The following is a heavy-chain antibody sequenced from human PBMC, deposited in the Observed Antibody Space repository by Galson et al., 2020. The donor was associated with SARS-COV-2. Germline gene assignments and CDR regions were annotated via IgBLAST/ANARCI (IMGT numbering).Heavy chain of an antibody. Sequence: SETLSLTCTVSGASISSGSYYWSWIRQPAGKGLEWIGRIYKSGNTNYNPSLWSQVTISVDPSKNQFSLKLTSVTAADTAVYYCSRGNSPCVTIFGVLTGTCGMDVWGQGTTVTVSS. J-gene: IGHJ6*02. V-gene: IGHV4-61*02. CDR3: SRGNSPCVTIFGVLTGTCGMDV. CDR2: IYKSGNT. CDR1: GASISSGSYY. D-gene: IGHD3-3*01.